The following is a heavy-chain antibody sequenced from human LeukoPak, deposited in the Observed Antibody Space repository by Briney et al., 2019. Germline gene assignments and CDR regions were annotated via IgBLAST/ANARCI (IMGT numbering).Heavy chain of an antibody. CDR2: ISSSGSYI. CDR1: GFTFCSYW. Sequence: PGGSLRLSCAASGFTFCSYWMHWVRQAPGEGLEWVSYISSSGSYIYYADSVKGRFTISRDNAKNSLYLQMNSLRDEDTAVYYCARDEAYAFDIWGQGTMVTVSS. CDR3: ARDEAYAFDI. V-gene: IGHV3-48*02. J-gene: IGHJ3*02.